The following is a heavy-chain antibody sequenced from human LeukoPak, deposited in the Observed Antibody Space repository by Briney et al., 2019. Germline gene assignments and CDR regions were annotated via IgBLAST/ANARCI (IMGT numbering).Heavy chain of an antibody. V-gene: IGHV4-59*01. D-gene: IGHD3-3*01. Sequence: SETLSLTCTVSGGSISSYYWSWIRQPPGKGLEWIGYIYYSGSTNYNPSLKSRVTISVDTSKNQFSLKLSSVTAADTAVYYCARGGLAGIFGVAYYRYWGQGTLVTVSS. CDR3: ARGGLAGIFGVAYYRY. J-gene: IGHJ4*02. CDR2: IYYSGST. CDR1: GGSISSYY.